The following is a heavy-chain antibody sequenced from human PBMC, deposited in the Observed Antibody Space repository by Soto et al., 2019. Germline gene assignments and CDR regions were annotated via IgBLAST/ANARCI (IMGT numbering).Heavy chain of an antibody. J-gene: IGHJ6*02. V-gene: IGHV4-59*01. CDR2: IYYSGST. CDR1: GGSISSYY. CDR3: ARAVAARPRLGYYYYGMDV. D-gene: IGHD6-6*01. Sequence: PSETLSLTCTVSGGSISSYYWSWIRQPPGKGLEWIGYIYYSGSTNYNPFLKSRVTISVDTSKNQLSLKLSSVTAADTAVYYCARAVAARPRLGYYYYGMDVWGQGTTVTVSS.